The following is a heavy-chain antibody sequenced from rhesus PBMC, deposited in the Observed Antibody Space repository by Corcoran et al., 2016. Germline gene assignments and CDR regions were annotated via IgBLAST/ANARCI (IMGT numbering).Heavy chain of an antibody. V-gene: IGHV3-7*01. D-gene: IGHD6-19*01. CDR3: TMYISSPVNY. J-gene: IGHJ4*01. Sequence: EVQLGESGGGLVQPGGSLRLSCAASGLTFGGYGMQWGRQGPGKGLMWVSSMRATGEVIHDSISVRGRFTVYRDNTKNLLSLEINSLRVEDTAVYHCTMYISSPVNYWGQGVLVTVSS. CDR2: MRATGEVI. CDR1: GLTFGGYG.